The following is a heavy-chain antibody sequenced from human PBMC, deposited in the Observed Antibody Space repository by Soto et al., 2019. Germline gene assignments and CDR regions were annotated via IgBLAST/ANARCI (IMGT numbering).Heavy chain of an antibody. D-gene: IGHD2-8*01. Sequence: SETLSLTCTVSGGPISSSSYYWGWIRQPPGKGLEWIGSIYYSGSTYYNPSLKSRVTISVDTSKNQFSLKLSSVTAADTAVYYCATPYCTNGVCSFYFDYWGQGTLVTVSS. J-gene: IGHJ4*02. CDR3: ATPYCTNGVCSFYFDY. V-gene: IGHV4-39*01. CDR2: IYYSGST. CDR1: GGPISSSSYY.